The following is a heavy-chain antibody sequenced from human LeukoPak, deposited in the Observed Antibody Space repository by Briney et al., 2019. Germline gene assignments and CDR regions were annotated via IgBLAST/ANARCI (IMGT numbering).Heavy chain of an antibody. J-gene: IGHJ4*02. CDR1: GGTFSSYA. Sequence: SVKVSCKASGGTFSSYAISWVLQAPGQGLEWMGGIIPIFGTANYAQKFQGRVTITADESTSTAYMELSSLRSEDTAVYYCARGRRGLWFGETPYYFDYWGQGTLVTVSS. D-gene: IGHD3-10*01. CDR3: ARGRRGLWFGETPYYFDY. V-gene: IGHV1-69*01. CDR2: IIPIFGTA.